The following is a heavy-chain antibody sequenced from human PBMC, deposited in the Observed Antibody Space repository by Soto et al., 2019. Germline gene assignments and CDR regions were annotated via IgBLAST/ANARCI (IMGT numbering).Heavy chain of an antibody. J-gene: IGHJ6*03. CDR3: ARGSSIYYYYYMDV. CDR1: GYTFTSYA. Sequence: ASVKVSCKASGYTFTSYAMHWVRQAPGQRLEWMGWINAGNGNTKYSQKFQGRVTITRDTSASTAYMELSSLRSEDMAVYYCARGSSIYYYYYMDVWGKGTTVTV. V-gene: IGHV1-3*01. D-gene: IGHD6-6*01. CDR2: INAGNGNT.